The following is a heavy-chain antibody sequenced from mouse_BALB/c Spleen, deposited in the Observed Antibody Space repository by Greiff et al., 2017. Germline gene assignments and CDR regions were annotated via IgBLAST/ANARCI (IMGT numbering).Heavy chain of an antibody. V-gene: IGHV2-2*02. CDR2: IWSGGST. J-gene: IGHJ1*01. Sequence: VQRVESGPGLVQPSQSLSITCTVSGFSLTSYGVHWVRQSPGKGLEWLGVIWSGGSTDYNAAFISRLSISKDNSKSQVFFKMNSLQANDTAIYYCARSPPWYWYFDVWGAGTTVTVSS. CDR1: GFSLTSYG. CDR3: ARSPPWYWYFDV.